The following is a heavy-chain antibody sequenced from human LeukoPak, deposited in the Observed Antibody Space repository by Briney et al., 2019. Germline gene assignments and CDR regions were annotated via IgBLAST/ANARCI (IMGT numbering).Heavy chain of an antibody. CDR3: ARDYGGDAGLDS. J-gene: IGHJ4*02. V-gene: IGHV4-34*01. Sequence: PSETLSLTCAVYGGSFSGYYWSWIRQPPGKGLEWIGEIYHSGTTNCNPSLKSRVTISGDTSKNQFSLKLSSVTAADTAVYYCARDYGGDAGLDSWGQGTLVTVSS. CDR2: IYHSGTT. D-gene: IGHD4-23*01. CDR1: GGSFSGYY.